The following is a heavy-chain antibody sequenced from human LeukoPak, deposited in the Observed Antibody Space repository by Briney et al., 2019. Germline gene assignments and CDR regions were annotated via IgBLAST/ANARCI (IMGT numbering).Heavy chain of an antibody. Sequence: PGGSLRLSCAASGFSFDDFAMHWVRHAPGEGMEWVSGIRWNSGSIGYADSVKGRFTISRDNAKNSLYLQMNSLRAEDTALYYCAKAPYGQDSFDYWGQGTLVTVSS. CDR1: GFSFDDFA. CDR3: AKAPYGQDSFDY. V-gene: IGHV3-9*01. CDR2: IRWNSGSI. D-gene: IGHD4-17*01. J-gene: IGHJ4*02.